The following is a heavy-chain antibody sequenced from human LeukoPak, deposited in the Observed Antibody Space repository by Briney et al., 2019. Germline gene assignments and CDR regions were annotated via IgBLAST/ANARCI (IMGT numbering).Heavy chain of an antibody. CDR1: GYTFSSYD. CDR3: ARELRHDDY. J-gene: IGHJ4*02. CDR2: MNPNSGNT. V-gene: IGHV1-8*03. Sequence: ASVTVSCKASGYTFSSYDINWVRQATGQGLEWMGYMNPNSGNTGYAQKFQGRVTITRDTSISTAYMELSSLTPEDTAVYYCARELRHDDYWGQGTLVTVSS. D-gene: IGHD4-17*01.